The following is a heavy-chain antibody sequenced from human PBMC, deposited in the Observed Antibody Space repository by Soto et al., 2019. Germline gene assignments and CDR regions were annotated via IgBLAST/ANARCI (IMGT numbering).Heavy chain of an antibody. CDR1: GFTFASYA. CDR3: AKGLSIAAAGTFDY. Sequence: PWGSLRLSSAASGFTFASYAMSWVRQAPGKGLEWVSGISGSGGNTYNADSVKGRFTISRDNSKNTLYLDMISLRAEDTAVYYCAKGLSIAAAGTFDYWGQGTLVTVSS. V-gene: IGHV3-23*01. CDR2: ISGSGGNT. J-gene: IGHJ4*02. D-gene: IGHD6-13*01.